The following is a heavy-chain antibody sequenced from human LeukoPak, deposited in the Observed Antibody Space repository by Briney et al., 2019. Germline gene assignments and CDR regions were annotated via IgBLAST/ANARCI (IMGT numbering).Heavy chain of an antibody. V-gene: IGHV4-34*01. D-gene: IGHD3-3*02. CDR1: GGSFSDYY. CDR3: ASAPRIFGVALDY. Sequence: SETLSLTCAVYGGSFSDYYWNCIRQPPGKGLEWIGEINHSGSTNYNPSLKSRVTISVDTSKNQFSLELSSVTAADTAVYYCASAPRIFGVALDYWGQGTLVTVSS. J-gene: IGHJ4*02. CDR2: INHSGST.